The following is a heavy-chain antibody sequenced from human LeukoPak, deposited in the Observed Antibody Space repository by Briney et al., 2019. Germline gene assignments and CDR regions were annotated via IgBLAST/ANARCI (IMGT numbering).Heavy chain of an antibody. V-gene: IGHV4-39*01. J-gene: IGHJ4*02. CDR2: IDYTGST. CDR3: ARLIADRITGTPYPDY. D-gene: IGHD1-20*01. Sequence: SETLSLTCTVSGGSISSSSYYWGWIRQPPGKGLEWIGSIDYTGSTYYNPSLKSRVTISVDTSKHQFSLKLSSVTAADTDVYYCARLIADRITGTPYPDYWGQGTLVTVSS. CDR1: GGSISSSSYY.